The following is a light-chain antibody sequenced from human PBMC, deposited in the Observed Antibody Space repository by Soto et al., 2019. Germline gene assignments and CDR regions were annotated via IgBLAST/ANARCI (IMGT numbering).Light chain of an antibody. J-gene: IGLJ2*01. CDR3: SSYTSTYTVI. CDR1: SSDVGGYNY. CDR2: EVN. V-gene: IGLV2-14*01. Sequence: QSALTQPASVSGSPGQSITISCTGTSSDVGGYNYVSWFQQHPGKAPKLMIYEVNNRPSGVSNRFSGSKSGNTASLTISGLQAADEADYYCSSYTSTYTVIFGGGTKLTVL.